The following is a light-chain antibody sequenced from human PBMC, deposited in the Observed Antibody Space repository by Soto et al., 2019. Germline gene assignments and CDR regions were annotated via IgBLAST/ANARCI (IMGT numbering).Light chain of an antibody. CDR2: AAS. Sequence: DIQMTQSPSSLSASVGDRVTITCRASQSISTYLYWYQQKPGKAPKVLISAASTLQSGVPSRFSGSGSGTDFTLTISSLQPEDFATYYCQQSTSTPVTFGQGTKLEIK. V-gene: IGKV1-39*01. CDR1: QSISTY. J-gene: IGKJ2*01. CDR3: QQSTSTPVT.